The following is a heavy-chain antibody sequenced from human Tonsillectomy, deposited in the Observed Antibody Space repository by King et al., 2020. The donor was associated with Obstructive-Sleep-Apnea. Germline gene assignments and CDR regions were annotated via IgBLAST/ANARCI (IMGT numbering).Heavy chain of an antibody. CDR3: VRGSRYGSGSHSCPDY. D-gene: IGHD3-10*01. CDR2: ISSSSGHI. J-gene: IGHJ4*02. CDR1: GFTFTANS. Sequence: VQLVESGGGLVKPGGSLSLSCAASGFTFTANSMIWVRQAPGKGLEWVSSISSSSGHIYYADSVNGRFTISRDNAKNSLYLQMNSLRAEDTAVYYCVRGSRYGSGSHSCPDYWGQGTLVTVSS. V-gene: IGHV3-21*01.